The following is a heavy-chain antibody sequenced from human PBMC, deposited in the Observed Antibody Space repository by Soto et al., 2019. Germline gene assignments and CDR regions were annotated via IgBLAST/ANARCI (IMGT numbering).Heavy chain of an antibody. CDR2: IYYSGST. CDR1: GGSISSSSYY. Sequence: SETLSLTCTVSGGSISSSSYYWGWIRQPPGKGLEWIGSIYYSGSTYYNPSLKSRVTISVDTSKNQFSLKLSSVTAADTAVYYCARTPGVDYYDSSGHSYWGQGTLVTVSS. V-gene: IGHV4-39*01. CDR3: ARTPGVDYYDSSGHSY. D-gene: IGHD3-22*01. J-gene: IGHJ4*02.